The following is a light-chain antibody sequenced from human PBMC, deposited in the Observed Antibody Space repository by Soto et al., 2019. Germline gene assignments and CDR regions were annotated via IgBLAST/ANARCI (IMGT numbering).Light chain of an antibody. V-gene: IGLV2-14*03. J-gene: IGLJ1*01. CDR3: SSYRSSSTPYV. Sequence: QSALTQPASVSGSPGQSITISCTGTSSDVGGYNYVSWYQQHPGKVPKLLIYDVSNRPSGVSNRFSGSKSGNTASLTISGLQAEDEADYYCSSYRSSSTPYVLGTGTKLTV. CDR1: SSDVGGYNY. CDR2: DVS.